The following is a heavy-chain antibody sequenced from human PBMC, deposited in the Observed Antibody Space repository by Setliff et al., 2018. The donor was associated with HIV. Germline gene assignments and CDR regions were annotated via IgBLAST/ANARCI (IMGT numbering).Heavy chain of an antibody. J-gene: IGHJ4*02. V-gene: IGHV4-59*11. Sequence: PSETLSLTCTVSGASISSHYWSWIRQPPGKGLEWIGYIYFSRTTNYNPSIKSRVTISVDTSKNQFSLNLNSVTAADTAVYYCASAISAAGIAPFDFWGQGTLVTVSS. CDR1: GASISSHY. CDR2: IYFSRTT. D-gene: IGHD6-13*01. CDR3: ASAISAAGIAPFDF.